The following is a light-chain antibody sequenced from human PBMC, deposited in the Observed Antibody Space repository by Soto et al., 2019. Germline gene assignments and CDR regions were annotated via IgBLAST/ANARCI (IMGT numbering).Light chain of an antibody. CDR1: SSNIGAGYD. Sequence: QSVLTQPPSVSGAPGQRVTISCTGSSSNIGAGYDLHWYQQLPGTAPKLLIYDDNNRPSGVPDRFSGSKSGTSASLDITGIQAEDEADYYCKSYDRSLSGYVCGPATKVTVL. CDR3: KSYDRSLSGYV. J-gene: IGLJ1*01. V-gene: IGLV1-40*01. CDR2: DDN.